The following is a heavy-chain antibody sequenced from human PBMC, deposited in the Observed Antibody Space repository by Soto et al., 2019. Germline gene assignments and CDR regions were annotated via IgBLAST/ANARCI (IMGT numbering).Heavy chain of an antibody. J-gene: IGHJ4*02. D-gene: IGHD6-13*01. V-gene: IGHV3-30*18. CDR2: ISYDGSNK. CDR3: AKLAASIPPFDY. Sequence: PGGSLRLSCAASGFTFSSYGMHWVRQAPGRGLEWVAVISYDGSNKYYADSVKGRFTISRDNSKNTLYLQMNSLRAEDTAVYYCAKLAASIPPFDYWGQGTLVTVSS. CDR1: GFTFSSYG.